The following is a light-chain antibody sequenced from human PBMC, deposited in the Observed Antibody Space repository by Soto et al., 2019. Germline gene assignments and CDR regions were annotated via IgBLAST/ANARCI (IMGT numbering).Light chain of an antibody. CDR3: HQYNNWPL. J-gene: IGKJ4*01. Sequence: EIVLTQSPATLSLPPGERATLSCRASQSVSSYLAWYQQKPGQAPRLLIYGASTRATGIPARFSGSGSGTEFTLTISSLQSEDFAVYYCHQYNNWPLFGGGTKVDIK. V-gene: IGKV3-15*01. CDR1: QSVSSY. CDR2: GAS.